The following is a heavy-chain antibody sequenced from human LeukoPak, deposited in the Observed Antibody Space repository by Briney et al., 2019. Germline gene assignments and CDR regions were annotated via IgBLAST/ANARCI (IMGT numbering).Heavy chain of an antibody. CDR1: GYTFTSYG. Sequence: GASVKVSCKASGYTFTSYGISWVRQAPGQGLEWMGIINPSGGSTSYAQKFQGRVTMTRDTSTSTVYMELSSLRSEDTAVYYCARGGYYYDSSGYLDYWGQGTLVTVSS. CDR3: ARGGYYYDSSGYLDY. V-gene: IGHV1-46*01. J-gene: IGHJ4*02. CDR2: INPSGGST. D-gene: IGHD3-22*01.